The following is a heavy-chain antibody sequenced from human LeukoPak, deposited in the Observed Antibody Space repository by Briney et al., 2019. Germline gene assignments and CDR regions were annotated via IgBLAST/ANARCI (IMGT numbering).Heavy chain of an antibody. Sequence: ASVKVSCKASGYTFTSYGISWVRQAPGQGLEWMGWISAYNGNTNYAQKLQGRVTMTTDTSTSTAYMELRSLRSDDTAVYYCARILSWPGIVATEGENWFDPWGQGTLVTVSS. D-gene: IGHD5-12*01. CDR2: ISAYNGNT. V-gene: IGHV1-18*01. J-gene: IGHJ5*02. CDR1: GYTFTSYG. CDR3: ARILSWPGIVATEGENWFDP.